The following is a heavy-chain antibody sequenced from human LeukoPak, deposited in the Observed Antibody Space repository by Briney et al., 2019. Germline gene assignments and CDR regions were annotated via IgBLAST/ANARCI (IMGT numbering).Heavy chain of an antibody. J-gene: IGHJ6*02. D-gene: IGHD3-3*02. Sequence: GGSLRLSCAASGFTFSSYSMHWVRQAPGKGLEWVSSISSSSSYIYYADSVKGRFTVSRDNAKNTLYLQMDSLRAEDTAVYYCARNTPSLSTNGMDVWGQGTTVTVSS. V-gene: IGHV3-21*01. CDR2: ISSSSSYI. CDR3: ARNTPSLSTNGMDV. CDR1: GFTFSSYS.